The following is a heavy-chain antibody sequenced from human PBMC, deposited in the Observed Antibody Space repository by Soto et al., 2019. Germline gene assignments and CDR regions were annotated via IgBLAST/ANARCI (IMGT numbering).Heavy chain of an antibody. CDR2: IYYSGST. D-gene: IGHD6-13*01. Sequence: SETLSLTCTVSGGSISSSSYYWGWIRQPPGKRLEWIGSIYYSGSTYYNPSLRSRVTISVDTSKNQFSLKLGSVTAADTAVYYCVRDVAAVGTDWFDPWGQGTLVTASS. V-gene: IGHV4-39*02. J-gene: IGHJ5*02. CDR3: VRDVAAVGTDWFDP. CDR1: GGSISSSSYY.